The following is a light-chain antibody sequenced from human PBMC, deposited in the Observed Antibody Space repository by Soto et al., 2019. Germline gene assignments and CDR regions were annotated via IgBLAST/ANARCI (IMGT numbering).Light chain of an antibody. J-gene: IGKJ1*01. CDR2: GAS. CDR3: QQYNKWPPWT. CDR1: QSVSTN. Sequence: EIVLAPSPGPLSLSPGERATLACRASQSVSTNLAWYQQKPGQAPRLLMYGASTRATGIPARFSGSGSGTEFTLTISSLQSEDFAVYYCQQYNKWPPWTFGQGTKVDIK. V-gene: IGKV3-15*01.